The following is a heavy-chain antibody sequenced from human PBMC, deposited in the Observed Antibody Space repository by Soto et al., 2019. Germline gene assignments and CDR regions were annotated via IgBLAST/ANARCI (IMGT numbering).Heavy chain of an antibody. D-gene: IGHD6-19*01. V-gene: IGHV2-5*01. Sequence: QITLKESGPTLVKPTQTLTLTCTFSGFSLSTSGVGVGWIRQPPGKALEWLALIFWNDDKRYSPSLKSRLAITKDTSKNQVVLTMTNMDPVDTATYYCAHRQLAVAAVSYYFGYWGQGALVTVSS. CDR1: GFSLSTSGVG. J-gene: IGHJ4*02. CDR3: AHRQLAVAAVSYYFGY. CDR2: IFWNDDK.